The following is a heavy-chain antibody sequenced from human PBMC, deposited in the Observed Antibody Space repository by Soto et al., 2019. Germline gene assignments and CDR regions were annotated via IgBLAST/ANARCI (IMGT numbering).Heavy chain of an antibody. CDR2: IIPIFGTA. CDR3: ARGKKYSDGPDLGMDV. V-gene: IGHV1-69*06. D-gene: IGHD5-18*01. CDR1: GGTFSSYA. J-gene: IGHJ6*02. Sequence: QVQLVQSGAEVKKPGSSVKVSCKASGGTFSSYAISWVRQAPGQGLEWMGGIIPIFGTANYAQKFQGRVTITAGKSTSTAYMELSSLRSEDTAVYYCARGKKYSDGPDLGMDVWGQGTTVTVSS.